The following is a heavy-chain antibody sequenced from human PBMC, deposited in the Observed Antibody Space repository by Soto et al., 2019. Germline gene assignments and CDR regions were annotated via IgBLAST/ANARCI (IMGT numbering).Heavy chain of an antibody. Sequence: PSETLSLTCTVSGGSISSGGYYWSWIRQHPGKGLEWIGYIYFSGSTYYNPSLKSRVTISVDTSKNQFSLKLSSVTAADTAVYYCASSPHIQLRPYPPSYWAQRTPVPVSS. CDR1: GGSISSGGYY. J-gene: IGHJ1*01. CDR2: IYFSGST. D-gene: IGHD1-1*01. V-gene: IGHV4-31*03. CDR3: ASSPHIQLRPYPPSY.